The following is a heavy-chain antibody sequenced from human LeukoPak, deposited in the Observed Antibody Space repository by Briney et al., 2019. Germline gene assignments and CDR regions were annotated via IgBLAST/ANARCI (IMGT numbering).Heavy chain of an antibody. J-gene: IGHJ4*02. CDR2: VYYSGST. CDR1: GGSISSFDSC. Sequence: SQTLSLTCTVSGGSISSFDSCWSWIRQHPWKGLEWIGCVYYSGSTYFNPSLKSRVTISVDTSKNQFSLNLSSVTAADTAVYYCARGRDAYKVGYWGQGTLVTVSS. CDR3: ARGRDAYKVGY. D-gene: IGHD5-24*01. V-gene: IGHV4-31*03.